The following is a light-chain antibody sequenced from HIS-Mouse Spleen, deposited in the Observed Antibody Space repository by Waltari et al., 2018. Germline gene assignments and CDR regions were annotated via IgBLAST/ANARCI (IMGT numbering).Light chain of an antibody. J-gene: IGLJ3*02. CDR3: CSYAGSSTLV. V-gene: IGLV2-23*01. CDR2: EGS. CDR1: SSDVGSYNL. Sequence: QSALTQPASVSGSPGQSITISCTGTSSDVGSYNLVSWYQQHPGKAPKLMIYEGSKRPSGCSNRFSGSKSGNTAYLTISGLQAEDEADYYCCSYAGSSTLVFGGGTKLTVL.